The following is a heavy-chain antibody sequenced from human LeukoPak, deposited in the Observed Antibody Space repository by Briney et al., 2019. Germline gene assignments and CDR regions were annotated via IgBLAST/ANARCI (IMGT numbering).Heavy chain of an antibody. CDR2: ISGGGGST. CDR1: GFTFSSYA. V-gene: IGHV3-23*01. D-gene: IGHD5-12*01. CDR3: AKDGGYDYHYYYYGMDV. J-gene: IGHJ6*02. Sequence: PGGSLRLSCAASGFTFSSYAMSWVRQAPGKGLEWVSAISGGGGSTYYADSVKGRFTISRDNSKNTLYLQMNSLRAEDTAVYYCAKDGGYDYHYYYYGMDVWGQGTTVTVSS.